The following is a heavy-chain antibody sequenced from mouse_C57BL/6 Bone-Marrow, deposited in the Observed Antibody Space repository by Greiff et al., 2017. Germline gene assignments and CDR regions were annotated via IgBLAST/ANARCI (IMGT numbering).Heavy chain of an antibody. CDR1: GFTFSDYG. D-gene: IGHD2-4*01. Sequence: EVMLVESGGGLVQPGGSLKLSCAASGFTFSDYGMAWVRQAPRKGPEWVAFISNLAYSIYYADTVTGRFTISRENAKNTLYLGMSSLRSEDTAMYYCERRNDYDRYFDVWGTGTTVTVSS. CDR3: ERRNDYDRYFDV. CDR2: ISNLAYSI. V-gene: IGHV5-15*01. J-gene: IGHJ1*03.